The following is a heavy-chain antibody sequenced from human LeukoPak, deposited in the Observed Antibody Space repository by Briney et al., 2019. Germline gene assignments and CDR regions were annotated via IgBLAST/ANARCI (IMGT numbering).Heavy chain of an antibody. CDR1: GFTFGDYY. CDR2: INQNSYTI. CDR3: AKLVVPAAAYYFDY. Sequence: GGSLRLSCAASGFTFGDYYMTWIRQAPGKGLEWISNINQNSYTIYYADSVRGRFTISRDNARNSLFLDMNSLRAEDTAVYYCAKLVVPAAAYYFDYWGQGTLVTVSS. D-gene: IGHD2-2*01. V-gene: IGHV3-11*01. J-gene: IGHJ4*02.